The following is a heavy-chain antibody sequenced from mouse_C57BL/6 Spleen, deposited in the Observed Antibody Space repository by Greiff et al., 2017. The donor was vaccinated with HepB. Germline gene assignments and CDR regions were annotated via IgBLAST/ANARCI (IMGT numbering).Heavy chain of an antibody. V-gene: IGHV5-17*01. CDR1: GFTFSDYG. CDR3: ARTTMLTTRYFDY. D-gene: IGHD2-2*01. J-gene: IGHJ2*01. CDR2: ISSGSSTI. Sequence: EVMLVESGGGLVKPGGSLKLSCAASGFTFSDYGMHWVRQAPEKGLEWVAYISSGSSTIYYADTVKGRVTISRDNAKNTLYLQMTSLRSEVTAMYYCARTTMLTTRYFDYWGQGTTLTVSS.